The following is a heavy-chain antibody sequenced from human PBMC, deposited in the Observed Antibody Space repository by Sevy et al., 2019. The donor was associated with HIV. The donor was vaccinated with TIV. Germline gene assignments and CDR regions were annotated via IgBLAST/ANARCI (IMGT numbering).Heavy chain of an antibody. CDR3: ATTKDYYDSSGYPFDH. Sequence: ASVKVSCKVSGYTLTTLSMHWVRQAPGKGLEWMGTFDPEDGEIRFAQKFQGRVTMTEDTSTDTAYMQLSSLGSEDTAVYFCATTKDYYDSSGYPFDHWGQGALVTVSS. J-gene: IGHJ4*02. D-gene: IGHD3-22*01. V-gene: IGHV1-24*01. CDR1: GYTLTTLS. CDR2: FDPEDGEI.